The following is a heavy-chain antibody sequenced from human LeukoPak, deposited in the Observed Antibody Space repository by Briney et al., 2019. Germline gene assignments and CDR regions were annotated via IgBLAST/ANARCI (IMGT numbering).Heavy chain of an antibody. Sequence: GGSLRLSCAASGFTFSRYWMSWVRQAPGKGLEWVANIKQDGSEKYYVHSAKGRFTISRDNAKNSLYVQMNSLRAEDTAVYFCAGPQWDSSGSAYFQHWGQGTLVTVS. CDR2: IKQDGSEK. D-gene: IGHD3-22*01. J-gene: IGHJ1*01. V-gene: IGHV3-7*05. CDR3: AGPQWDSSGSAYFQH. CDR1: GFTFSRYW.